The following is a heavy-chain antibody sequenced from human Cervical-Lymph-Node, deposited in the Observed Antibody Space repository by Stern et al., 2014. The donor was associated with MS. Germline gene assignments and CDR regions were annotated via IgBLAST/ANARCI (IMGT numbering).Heavy chain of an antibody. J-gene: IGHJ6*02. CDR3: ARDPNYGDYYYYYGMDV. V-gene: IGHV3-48*02. CDR1: GFTFSSYS. CDR2: ISSSSSTI. D-gene: IGHD4/OR15-4a*01. Sequence: EVNLVESGGGLVQPGGSLRLSCAASGFTFSSYSMNWVRQAPGKGLEGVSYISSSSSTIYYADSVKGRFTISRDNAKNSLYLQMNSLRDEDTAVYYCARDPNYGDYYYYYGMDVWGQGTTVTVSS.